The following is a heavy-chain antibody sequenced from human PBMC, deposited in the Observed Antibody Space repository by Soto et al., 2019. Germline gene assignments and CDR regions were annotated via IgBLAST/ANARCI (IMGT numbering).Heavy chain of an antibody. CDR1: GGTFSSYA. D-gene: IGHD3-10*01. J-gene: IGHJ5*02. V-gene: IGHV1-69*01. CDR3: ARVTSMVRRVIDNWFDP. Sequence: QVPLVQSGAAVKKPGSSVTVSCKASGGTFSSYAIHWVRQAPGQGLEWMGGIIPMYGPAKYAQRFQGRVTITADESTTTVYMELTSLTSQDTAVYYCARVTSMVRRVIDNWFDPWGHGTLVTVSS. CDR2: IIPMYGPA.